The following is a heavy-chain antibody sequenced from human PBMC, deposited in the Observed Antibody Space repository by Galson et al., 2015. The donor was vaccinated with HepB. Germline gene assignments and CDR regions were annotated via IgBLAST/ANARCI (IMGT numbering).Heavy chain of an antibody. Sequence: SVKVSCKASGYTLSNYGVSWVRQAPGQGLEWVGWISTYNVNTNYALKFQGRVTITTDTSTSTVYMKLRSLRSDDTAVYYCARARYTSSPPDYWGQGSLVTVSS. J-gene: IGHJ4*02. CDR2: ISTYNVNT. CDR3: ARARYTSSPPDY. D-gene: IGHD6-6*01. CDR1: GYTLSNYG. V-gene: IGHV1-18*01.